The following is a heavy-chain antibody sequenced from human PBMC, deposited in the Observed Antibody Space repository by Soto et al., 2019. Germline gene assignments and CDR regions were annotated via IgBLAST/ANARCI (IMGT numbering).Heavy chain of an antibody. CDR3: AKKKEDIVVVVAVAHDH. J-gene: IGHJ4*02. CDR2: ISASGGAT. D-gene: IGHD2-15*01. CDR1: GFIFGDHA. Sequence: VQLLESGGGLVQPGGSLRLSCAASGFIFGDHAMSWVRQAPGRGLEWVSDISASGGATHYADSVRGRFTTSRDNSKNTVYLQMNTLRAEDTAIYYCAKKKEDIVVVVAVAHDHWGQGTLVTVSS. V-gene: IGHV3-23*01.